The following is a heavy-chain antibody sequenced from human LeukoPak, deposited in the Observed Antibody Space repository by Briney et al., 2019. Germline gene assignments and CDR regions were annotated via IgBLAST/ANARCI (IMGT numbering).Heavy chain of an antibody. CDR1: GGSISGYY. J-gene: IGHJ2*01. CDR3: ATSRASSSSNSHQYWYFDL. V-gene: IGHV4-59*08. Sequence: SETLSLTCTVSGGSISGYYWSWIRQPPGKGLEWIGYIYYSGSTNYNPSLMSQVTISVDTSKNHCSLKLSPVTAADTPVYYCATSRASSSSNSHQYWYFDLWGRGTLVTVSS. D-gene: IGHD6-13*01. CDR2: IYYSGST.